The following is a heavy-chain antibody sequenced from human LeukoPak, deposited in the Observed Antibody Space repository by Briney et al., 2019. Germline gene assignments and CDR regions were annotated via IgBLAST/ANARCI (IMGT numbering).Heavy chain of an antibody. D-gene: IGHD2-2*01. CDR2: MNPNSGNT. Sequence: ASVKVSCKASGYTFTSYDINWVRQATGQGLEWVGWMNPNSGNTGYAQKFQGRVTITRNTSISTAYMELSSLRSEDTAVYYCARGHRGIVVVPAAIPPDVWGKGTTVTVSS. V-gene: IGHV1-8*03. J-gene: IGHJ6*04. CDR3: ARGHRGIVVVPAAIPPDV. CDR1: GYTFTSYD.